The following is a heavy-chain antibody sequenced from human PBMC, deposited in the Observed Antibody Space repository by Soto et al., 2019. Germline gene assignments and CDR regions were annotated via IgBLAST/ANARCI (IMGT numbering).Heavy chain of an antibody. V-gene: IGHV4-59*08. CDR1: GGSLSSYY. J-gene: IGHJ6*03. CDR3: ARGAATSYYYYYYYMDV. D-gene: IGHD6-25*01. CDR2: IYYSGST. Sequence: SETLSLTCTVSGGSLSSYYWSWIRQPPGKGLEWIGYIYYSGSTNYNPSLKSRVTISVDTSKNQFSLKLSSVTAADTAVYYCARGAATSYYYYYYYMDVWGKGTTVTVSS.